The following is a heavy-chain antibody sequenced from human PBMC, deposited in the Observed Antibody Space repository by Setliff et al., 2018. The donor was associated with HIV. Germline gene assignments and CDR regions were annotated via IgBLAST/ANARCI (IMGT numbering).Heavy chain of an antibody. CDR2: IYDTGKI. CDR1: GGSFSSYF. V-gene: IGHV4-59*01. Sequence: SSETLSLTCIVSGGSFSSYFWGWIRQSPGKGLEWIGNIYDTGKINYNPSLKGRVTTSIDMSEDQFSLNLRSVTAADTATYYCARVLFGQSGSYKNYYFDYWGQGTLVTSPQ. D-gene: IGHD3-10*01. J-gene: IGHJ4*02. CDR3: ARVLFGQSGSYKNYYFDY.